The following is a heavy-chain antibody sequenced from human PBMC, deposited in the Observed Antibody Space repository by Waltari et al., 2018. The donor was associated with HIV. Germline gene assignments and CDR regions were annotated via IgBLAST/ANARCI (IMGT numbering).Heavy chain of an antibody. CDR2: MNPNSGNT. V-gene: IGHV1-8*02. Sequence: QVYLVQSGPEVKRPWASVKISCTAYGNTFIYFDVYWVRQAAGHGPEWLGWMNPNSGNTASPYIFEERVTMTTDVSTATAYMEMSGLTPEDTAIYYCARNSSAKGNRYFYYGLDVWGQGTPVTV. D-gene: IGHD3-22*01. CDR3: ARNSSAKGNRYFYYGLDV. CDR1: GNTFIYFD. J-gene: IGHJ6*02.